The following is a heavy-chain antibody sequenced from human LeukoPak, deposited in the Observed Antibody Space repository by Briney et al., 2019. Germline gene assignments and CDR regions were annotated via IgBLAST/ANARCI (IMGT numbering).Heavy chain of an antibody. J-gene: IGHJ6*03. V-gene: IGHV3-66*02. Sequence: GGSLRLSCAASGFTVSSNYMSWVRQAPGKGLEWVSVIYSGGSTYYADSVKGRFTISRDNSKNTLYLQMNSLRAEDTAVYYCATQRDCSSTSCYNFFMDYYYMDVWGKGTTVTVSS. CDR3: ATQRDCSSTSCYNFFMDYYYMDV. CDR2: IYSGGST. D-gene: IGHD2-2*02. CDR1: GFTVSSNY.